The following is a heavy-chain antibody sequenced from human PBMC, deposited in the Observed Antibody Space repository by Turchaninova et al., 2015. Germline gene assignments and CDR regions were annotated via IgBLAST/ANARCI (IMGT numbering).Heavy chain of an antibody. V-gene: IGHV4-34*02. D-gene: IGHD4-17*01. J-gene: IGHJ5*02. CDR1: GGSFSGFY. CDR2: INHRGRT. CDR3: ASFGDYVSWFDP. Sequence: QVQLQQWGAGLLKPSETLSLTCAVSGGSFSGFYWSWIRQPPGKGLAWIGGINHRGRTNYNPSLKGRVTISIETARNQFSLKGGSVTAADTAVYYCASFGDYVSWFDPWGQGTLVTVSS.